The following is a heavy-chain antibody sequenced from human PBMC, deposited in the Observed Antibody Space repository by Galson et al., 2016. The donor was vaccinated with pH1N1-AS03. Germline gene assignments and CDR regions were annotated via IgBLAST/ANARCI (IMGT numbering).Heavy chain of an antibody. V-gene: IGHV3-74*01. CDR1: GFTFSSHG. CDR3: ARRNPNPNFAIWYQHDYGMDV. D-gene: IGHD2-2*01. CDR2: ISNDGRNV. J-gene: IGHJ6*02. Sequence: SLRLSCAASGFTFSSHGMHWVRQAPGKGLEWVSRISNDGRNVRYADFVKGRFAVSRDNAKNTVFLQMNSLRADDTAVYFCARRNPNPNFAIWYQHDYGMDVWGQGTTVTVSS.